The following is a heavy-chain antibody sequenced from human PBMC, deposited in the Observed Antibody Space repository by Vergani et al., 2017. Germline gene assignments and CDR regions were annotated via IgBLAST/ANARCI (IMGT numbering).Heavy chain of an antibody. CDR3: ATKSCGTPGCQIGYFRE. J-gene: IGHJ1*01. CDR2: ISYDGTQK. Sequence: QVHLVESGGGVVQPGRSLRLSCVVSGFTSSYYGMHWVRQAPGKGLEWVAVISYDGTQKYYVDSVKGRFTISRDNSKSTLYLQMNILRTEYTAVYYCATKSCGTPGCQIGYFREWGQGTLVTVSS. D-gene: IGHD1-1*01. V-gene: IGHV3-30*03. CDR1: GFTSSYYG.